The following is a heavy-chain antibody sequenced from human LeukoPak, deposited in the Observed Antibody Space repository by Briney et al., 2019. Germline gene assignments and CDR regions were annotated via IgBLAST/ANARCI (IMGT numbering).Heavy chain of an antibody. Sequence: SETLSLTCAVYGGSFSGYYWSWIRQPPGKGLEWIGEINHSGSTNYNPSLKSRVTISVDTSKNQFSLKLSSVTAADTAVYYCARGLVGPHGPYAGYWGQGTLVTVSS. CDR1: GGSFSGYY. V-gene: IGHV4-34*01. J-gene: IGHJ4*02. CDR2: INHSGST. D-gene: IGHD1-26*01. CDR3: ARGLVGPHGPYAGY.